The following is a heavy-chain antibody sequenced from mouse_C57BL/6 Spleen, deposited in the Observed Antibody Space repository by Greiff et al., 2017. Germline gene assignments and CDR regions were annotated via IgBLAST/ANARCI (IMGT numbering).Heavy chain of an antibody. CDR3: ARSNYTGSSPAWFGY. CDR2: IVPGSGST. V-gene: IGHV1-75*01. CDR1: GYTFTDYY. Sequence: QVQLKQSGPELVKPGASVKISCTASGYTFTDYYINWVTQRPGQGLEWIGWIVPGSGSTYYNEQFKGKATLTVDKSSSTAYMLLRSLTSEDSAVYFCARSNYTGSSPAWFGYWGQRTLVTGSA. D-gene: IGHD1-1*01. J-gene: IGHJ3*01.